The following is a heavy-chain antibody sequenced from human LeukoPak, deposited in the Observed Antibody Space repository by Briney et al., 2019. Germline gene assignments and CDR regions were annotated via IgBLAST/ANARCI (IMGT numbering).Heavy chain of an antibody. Sequence: GGSLRLSCAASGFTFSSYAMTWVRQAPEKGLEWVSTISNGGGSTYYADSVKGRFTISRDNSKNTVYLQMSSLRAEDTAVYYCAKDRWGSGGSGGGDYWGQGTLVTVSS. CDR1: GFTFSSYA. J-gene: IGHJ4*02. V-gene: IGHV3-23*01. CDR2: ISNGGGST. CDR3: AKDRWGSGGSGGGDY. D-gene: IGHD2-15*01.